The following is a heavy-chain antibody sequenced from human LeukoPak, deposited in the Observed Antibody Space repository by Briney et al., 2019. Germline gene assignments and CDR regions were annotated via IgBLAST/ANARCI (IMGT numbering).Heavy chain of an antibody. V-gene: IGHV1-2*02. CDR1: GYTFTGYY. CDR2: INPNSGGT. D-gene: IGHD2-8*01. Sequence: ASVKVSCKASGYTFTGYYMHWVRQAPGQGLEWMGWINPNSGGTNYAQKFQGRVTMTRDTSISTAYMELSRLRSDDTAVYYCARDICTNGVCHYDAFDIWGQGTMVTVSS. CDR3: ARDICTNGVCHYDAFDI. J-gene: IGHJ3*02.